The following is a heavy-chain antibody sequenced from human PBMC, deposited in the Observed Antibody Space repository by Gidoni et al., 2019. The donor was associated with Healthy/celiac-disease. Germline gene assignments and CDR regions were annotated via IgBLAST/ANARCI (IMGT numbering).Heavy chain of an antibody. CDR3: AKDKAVPYDFWSALFDY. D-gene: IGHD3-3*01. CDR1: GFTFSSSG. J-gene: IGHJ4*02. CDR2: ISYDGSNK. Sequence: QVQLVESGGGVVQPGRSLRLSCAASGFTFSSSGMHWVRQAPGKGLEWVAVISYDGSNKYYADSVKGRFTISRDNSKNTLYLQMNSLRAEDTAVYYCAKDKAVPYDFWSALFDYWGQGTLVTVSS. V-gene: IGHV3-30*18.